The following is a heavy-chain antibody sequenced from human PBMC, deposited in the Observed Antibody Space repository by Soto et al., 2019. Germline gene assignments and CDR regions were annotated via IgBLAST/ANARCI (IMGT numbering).Heavy chain of an antibody. V-gene: IGHV3-74*01. CDR1: GFTFSTYW. D-gene: IGHD3-22*01. Sequence: EVQLVESGGALVQPGGSLRLSCAASGFTFSTYWMHWVRQAPGKGLLWVSRIKTDGTYATYADSVKGRFTISRDTAKNTRYLQMNILRVEDAAVYYCAAGGSGYYANWGQGTLVTVSS. J-gene: IGHJ4*02. CDR3: AAGGSGYYAN. CDR2: IKTDGTYA.